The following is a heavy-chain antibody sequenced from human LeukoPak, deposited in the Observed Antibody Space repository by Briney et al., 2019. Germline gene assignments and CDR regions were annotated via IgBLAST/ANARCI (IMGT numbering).Heavy chain of an antibody. J-gene: IGHJ4*02. CDR2: IYYSGST. CDR1: GGSISSGGYY. D-gene: IGHD2-2*01. CDR3: ASLYCSSTSCYTGFDY. Sequence: SETLSLTCTVSGGSISSGGYYWSWIRQHPGKGLEWIGYIYYSGSTYYNPSLKSRVTISVDTSKNQFSLKLSSVTAADTAVYYCASLYCSSTSCYTGFDYWGRGTLVTVSS. V-gene: IGHV4-31*03.